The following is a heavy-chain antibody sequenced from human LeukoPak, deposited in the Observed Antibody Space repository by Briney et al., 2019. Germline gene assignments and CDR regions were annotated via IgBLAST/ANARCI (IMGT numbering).Heavy chain of an antibody. D-gene: IGHD3-9*01. J-gene: IGHJ4*02. CDR3: AREGELYDILTFD. CDR2: IYYSGST. CDR1: GGSISSGDYY. Sequence: PSETLSLTCTVSGGSISSGDYYWSWICQPPGKGLEWIGYIYYSGSTYYNPSLKSRVTISVDTSKNQFSLKLSSVTAADTAVYYCAREGELYDILTFDWGQGTLVTVSS. V-gene: IGHV4-30-4*01.